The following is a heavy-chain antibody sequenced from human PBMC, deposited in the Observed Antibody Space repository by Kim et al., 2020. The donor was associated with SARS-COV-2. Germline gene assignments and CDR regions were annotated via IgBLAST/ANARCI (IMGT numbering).Heavy chain of an antibody. CDR2: IKQDGSEK. V-gene: IGHV3-7*01. Sequence: GGSLRLSCAASGFTFSSYWMSWVHQAPGKGLEWVANIKQDGSEKYYVDSVKGRFTISRDNAKNSLYLQMNSLRAEDTAVYYCAREGDGYNFPYYYGMDVWGQGTTVTVSS. CDR1: GFTFSSYW. D-gene: IGHD5-12*01. CDR3: AREGDGYNFPYYYGMDV. J-gene: IGHJ6*02.